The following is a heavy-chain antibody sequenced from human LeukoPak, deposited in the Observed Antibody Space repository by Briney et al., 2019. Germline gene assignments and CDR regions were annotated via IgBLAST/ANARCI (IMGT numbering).Heavy chain of an antibody. CDR2: IIPIFGTA. V-gene: IGHV1-69*06. CDR1: GGTFSSYA. CDR3: ARVGSFVDYVWGSYRY. D-gene: IGHD3-16*02. J-gene: IGHJ4*02. Sequence: GASVKVSCKASGGTFSSYAISWVRQAPGQGLEWMGGIIPIFGTANYAQKFQGRVTITADKSTSTAYMELSSLRSEDTAVYYCARVGSFVDYVWGSYRYWGQGTLVTVSS.